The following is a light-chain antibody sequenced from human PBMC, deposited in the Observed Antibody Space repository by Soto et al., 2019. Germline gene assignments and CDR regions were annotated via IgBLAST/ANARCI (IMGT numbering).Light chain of an antibody. V-gene: IGLV1-47*01. CDR1: SSNIGVNY. Sequence: QSVLTQPPSASGTPGQRVTISCSGSSSNIGVNYVYWYQQVPGTAPKLLIYRNDQRPSGVPDRFSGSKSGASASLAISGLRSEDEADYFCTAWDDSLSGPVFGGGTKLTVL. J-gene: IGLJ2*01. CDR2: RND. CDR3: TAWDDSLSGPV.